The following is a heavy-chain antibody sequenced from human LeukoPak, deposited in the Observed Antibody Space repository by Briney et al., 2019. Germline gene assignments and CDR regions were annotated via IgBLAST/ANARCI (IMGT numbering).Heavy chain of an antibody. J-gene: IGHJ6*02. CDR2: IYYSGRT. V-gene: IGHV4-59*01. D-gene: IGHD1-1*01. CDR3: ARGNGNYYYYGMDV. CDR1: GGSISSYY. Sequence: SETLSLTCTVSGGSISSYYWSWLRQPPGKGLEWIGCIYYSGRTNYNPSLKTRVTTSVDTSKNQFSLKLSSVTAADTAVYYCARGNGNYYYYGMDVWGQGTTVTVSS.